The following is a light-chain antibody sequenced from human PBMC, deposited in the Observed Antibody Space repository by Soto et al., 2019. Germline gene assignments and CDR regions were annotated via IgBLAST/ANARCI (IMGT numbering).Light chain of an antibody. CDR3: QQYNSYPYT. Sequence: DIQMTQSPSTLSASVGDRVTITCRASQSISSWLAWYQQKPGKAPKLLIYKASSLESGVPSRFSGSVSGTEFTLTISSLQPDDFETYYCQQYNSYPYTFGQGTKLEIK. CDR2: KAS. CDR1: QSISSW. V-gene: IGKV1-5*03. J-gene: IGKJ2*01.